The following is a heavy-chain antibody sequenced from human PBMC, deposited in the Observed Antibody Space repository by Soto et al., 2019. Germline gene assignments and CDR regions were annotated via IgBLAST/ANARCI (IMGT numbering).Heavy chain of an antibody. J-gene: IGHJ6*02. CDR2: IWYDGSNK. CDR3: ARDGDIQGGPPPKNYAMDV. D-gene: IGHD5-12*01. V-gene: IGHV3-33*08. CDR1: GFTFRNFG. Sequence: QVRLVESGGGVVQPGRSLRLSCSASGFTFRNFGFHWVRQAPGKGLEWVALIWYDGSNKYYAESLKGRVSISRDNSKNTFYLEMKSLRFEDKAVSYCARDGDIQGGPPPKNYAMDVWGQGTTVTVSS.